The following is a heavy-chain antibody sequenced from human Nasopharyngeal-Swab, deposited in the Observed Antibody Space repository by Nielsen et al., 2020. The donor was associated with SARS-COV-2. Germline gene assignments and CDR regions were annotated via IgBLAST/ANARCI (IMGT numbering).Heavy chain of an antibody. D-gene: IGHD2-15*01. V-gene: IGHV3-74*01. Sequence: GKSLKISCAASGFTFSTYWMHWVRQPPGKGLLWVSRIDTDGTITDYADSVKGRFTISRDNAKNTLYLQMNSLRAEDTAVYYCARDVGGRDNYWGQGTLVTVSP. CDR2: IDTDGTIT. CDR1: GFTFSTYW. J-gene: IGHJ4*02. CDR3: ARDVGGRDNY.